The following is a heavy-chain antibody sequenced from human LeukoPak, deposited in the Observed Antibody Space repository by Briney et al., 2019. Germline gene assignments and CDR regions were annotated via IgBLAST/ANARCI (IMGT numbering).Heavy chain of an antibody. CDR3: ARTGGYRTNGVCPDYYYYYMDV. CDR1: GYTFTSYG. V-gene: IGHV1-18*01. J-gene: IGHJ6*03. Sequence: VASVKVSCKASGYTFTSYGISWVRQAPGQGLEWMGWSSAYNGNTNYAQKLQGRVTMTTDTSTSTAYMELRSLRSDDTAVYYRARTGGYRTNGVCPDYYYYYMDVWGKGTTVTVSS. CDR2: SSAYNGNT. D-gene: IGHD2-8*01.